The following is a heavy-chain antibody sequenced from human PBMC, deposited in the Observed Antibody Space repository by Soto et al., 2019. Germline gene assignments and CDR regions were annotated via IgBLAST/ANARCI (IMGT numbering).Heavy chain of an antibody. J-gene: IGHJ6*02. CDR3: ARFRLEYNYGDPNYYYYGMDV. Sequence: SETLSLTCTVSGGSISSGGYYWSWIRQHPGKGLEWIGYIYYSGSTYYNPSLKSRVTISVDTSKNQFSLKLSSVTAADTAVYYCARFRLEYNYGDPNYYYYGMDVWGQGTTVTVSS. V-gene: IGHV4-31*03. CDR2: IYYSGST. CDR1: GGSISSGGYY. D-gene: IGHD4-17*01.